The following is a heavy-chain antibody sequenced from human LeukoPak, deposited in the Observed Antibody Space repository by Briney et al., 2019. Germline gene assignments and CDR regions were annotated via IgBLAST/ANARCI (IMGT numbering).Heavy chain of an antibody. J-gene: IGHJ4*02. V-gene: IGHV4-59*01. Sequence: PSETLSLTCTVSGGSISSYYWSWIRQPPGKGLEWIGYIYYSGSTNYNPSLKSRVTISVDTSKNQFSLKLSSVTAADTAVYYCARGRSSSWYPGDYWGQGTLATVSS. D-gene: IGHD6-13*01. CDR3: ARGRSSSWYPGDY. CDR1: GGSISSYY. CDR2: IYYSGST.